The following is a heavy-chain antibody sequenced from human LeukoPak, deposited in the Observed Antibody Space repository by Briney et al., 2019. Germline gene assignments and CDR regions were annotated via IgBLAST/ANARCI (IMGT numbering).Heavy chain of an antibody. Sequence: SETLSLTCTVSGGSISSSSYYWGWIRQPPGKGLEWIGSIYYSGSTYYNPSLKSRVTISVDTSKNQFSLKLSSVTAVDTAVYYCARTILPRWWFDPWGQGTLVTVSS. CDR3: ARTILPRWWFDP. CDR1: GGSISSSSYY. CDR2: IYYSGST. J-gene: IGHJ5*02. V-gene: IGHV4-39*01. D-gene: IGHD2-21*01.